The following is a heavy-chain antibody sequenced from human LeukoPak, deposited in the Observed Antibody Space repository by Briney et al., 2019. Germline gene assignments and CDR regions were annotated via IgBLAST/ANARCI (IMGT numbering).Heavy chain of an antibody. Sequence: GESLKISCKGSGYSFTNYWIAWVRQMPGRGLEWMVIINPSDSDTRYSPSFQGQVTVSADKSISTAYLQWSSLKASDSAMYYCARAWNFDYWGQGTLVTVSS. D-gene: IGHD1-1*01. V-gene: IGHV5-51*01. CDR1: GYSFTNYW. J-gene: IGHJ4*02. CDR2: INPSDSDT. CDR3: ARAWNFDY.